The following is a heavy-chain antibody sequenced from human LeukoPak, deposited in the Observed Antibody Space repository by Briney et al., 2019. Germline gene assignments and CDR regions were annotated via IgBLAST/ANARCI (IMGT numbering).Heavy chain of an antibody. D-gene: IGHD3-3*01. Sequence: PGRSLRLSCAASGFTFSSYGMHWVRQAPGKGLEWVAVISYDGSNKYYADSVKGRFTISRDNSKNTLYLQMNSLRAEDTAVYYCAKSTFDDFWSGALDYWAREPWSPSPQ. J-gene: IGHJ4*02. V-gene: IGHV3-30*18. CDR3: AKSTFDDFWSGALDY. CDR1: GFTFSSYG. CDR2: ISYDGSNK.